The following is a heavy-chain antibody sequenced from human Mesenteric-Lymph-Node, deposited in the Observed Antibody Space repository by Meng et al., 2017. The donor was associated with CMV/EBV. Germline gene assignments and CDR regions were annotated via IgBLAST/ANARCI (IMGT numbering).Heavy chain of an antibody. CDR2: ISAYNGNT. D-gene: IGHD2-2*01. J-gene: IGHJ1*01. CDR1: GYTFTSYG. V-gene: IGHV1-18*01. Sequence: ASVKVSCKTSGYTFTSYGISWVRQAPGQGLEWMGWISAYNGNTNYAQKFQGRVTMTTDTSTSTAYMELRSLRSDDTAVYYCARECSTSCYSTFDDEYFQHWGQGTLVTVSS. CDR3: ARECSTSCYSTFDDEYFQH.